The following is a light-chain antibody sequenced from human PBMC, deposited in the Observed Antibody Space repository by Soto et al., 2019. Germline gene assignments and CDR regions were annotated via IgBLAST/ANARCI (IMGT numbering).Light chain of an antibody. Sequence: QSALTQPASVSGSPGQSITISCTGTSSDIRGYNYVSWYQHHTGKDPKLIIYDVTNRPSAVSTRYAGSKSGNTASLTISGLQAEDEDDYYCRSYTNINARGVLGGGTKVTVL. J-gene: IGLJ2*01. V-gene: IGLV2-14*03. CDR1: SSDIRGYNY. CDR2: DVT. CDR3: RSYTNINARGV.